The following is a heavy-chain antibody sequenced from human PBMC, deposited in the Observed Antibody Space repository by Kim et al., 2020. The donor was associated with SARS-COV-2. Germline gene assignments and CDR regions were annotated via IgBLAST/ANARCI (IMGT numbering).Heavy chain of an antibody. D-gene: IGHD2-15*01. CDR1: GFTFSSYW. CDR3: ARDYVVVVAAEDNYYYYGMDV. CDR2: INSDGSST. Sequence: GGSLRLSCAASGFTFSSYWMHWVRQAPGKGLVWVSRINSDGSSTSYADSVKGRFTISRDNAKNTLYLQMNSLRAEDTAVYYCARDYVVVVAAEDNYYYYGMDVWGQGTTVTVSS. J-gene: IGHJ6*02. V-gene: IGHV3-74*01.